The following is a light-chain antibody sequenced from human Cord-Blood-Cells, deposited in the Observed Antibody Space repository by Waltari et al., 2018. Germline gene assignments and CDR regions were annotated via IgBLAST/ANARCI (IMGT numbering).Light chain of an antibody. CDR3: SSYTSSSTLV. CDR1: SSDVGGSNY. Sequence: QSALTQPASVSGSPGQSITISCTGTSSDVGGSNYVSWYQQHPGKAPKLMIYDVINRPSGVSNLFSGSKSGNTSSLTISGLQAEDEADYYCSSYTSSSTLVFGGGTKLTVL. CDR2: DVI. V-gene: IGLV2-14*01. J-gene: IGLJ2*01.